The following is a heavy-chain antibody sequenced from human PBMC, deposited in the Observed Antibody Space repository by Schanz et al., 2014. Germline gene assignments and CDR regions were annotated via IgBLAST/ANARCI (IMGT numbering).Heavy chain of an antibody. CDR1: GFTVSSHY. CDR2: IYINAGST. D-gene: IGHD6-19*01. CDR3: AKERDITGWNHGDY. J-gene: IGHJ4*02. V-gene: IGHV3-66*03. Sequence: EVQLVESGGGLIHPGGSLRLSCAVSGFTVSSHYMSWVRQAPGRGLEWVSTIYINAGSTRYADSVKGRFIISRDNSRNTLFLQMESLRTEDTAVYHCAKERDITGWNHGDYWGQGTLVTVSS.